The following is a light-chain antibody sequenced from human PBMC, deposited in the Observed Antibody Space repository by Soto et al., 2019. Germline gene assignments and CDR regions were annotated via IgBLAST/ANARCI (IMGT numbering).Light chain of an antibody. V-gene: IGLV2-14*03. CDR1: HNDIGTYDY. CDR2: GVT. J-gene: IGLJ1*01. CDR3: SSFTSNRIYV. Sequence: QSALAQPTSVSGSPGQSITISCTGNHNDIGTYDYVSWYQQHPGRAPRLLIHGVTTRPSGISDRFSASKSGLTASLTISGLQPEDGADYYCSSFTSNRIYVFGPGTKVTVL.